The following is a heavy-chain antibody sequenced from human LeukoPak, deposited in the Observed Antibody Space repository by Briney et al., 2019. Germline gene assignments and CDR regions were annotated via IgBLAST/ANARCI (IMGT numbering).Heavy chain of an antibody. J-gene: IGHJ6*02. V-gene: IGHV4-4*07. CDR1: GGSIRDYY. Sequence: SETLSLTCTVSGGSIRDYYWSWIRQPAGRGLEWIGRIWTSGSTNYNPSLKTRLALSVGTSKNQFSLKLSSVAAAGPAVYFCGGATGNYYAMDVWGQGTTVTVSS. CDR2: IWTSGST. D-gene: IGHD5-12*01. CDR3: GGATGNYYAMDV.